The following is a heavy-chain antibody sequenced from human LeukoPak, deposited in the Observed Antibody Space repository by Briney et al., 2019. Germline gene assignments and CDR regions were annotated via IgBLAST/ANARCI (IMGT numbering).Heavy chain of an antibody. J-gene: IGHJ2*01. D-gene: IGHD1-26*01. V-gene: IGHV4-39*01. CDR3: ARRVYSGSYNWYFDL. CDR1: GGSISTSTYY. Sequence: MTSETLSLTCTVSGGSISTSTYYWGWIRQPPGKGLEWIGSISYSGSTYNNPSLKSRVTISVDTSKNQFSLKLGSVTAPDTAVYYCARRVYSGSYNWYFDLWGRGTLVTVS. CDR2: ISYSGST.